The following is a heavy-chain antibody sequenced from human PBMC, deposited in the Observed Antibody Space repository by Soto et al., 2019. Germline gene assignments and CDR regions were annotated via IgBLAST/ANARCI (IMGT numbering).Heavy chain of an antibody. CDR2: IWYDGSNK. CDR3: ASGFDFWSGYYIHY. Sequence: GGSLRLSCAASGFTFSSYGMHWVRQAPGKGLEWVAVIWYDGSNKYYADSVKGRFTISRDNSKNTLYLQMNSLRAEDTSVYYCASGFDFWSGYYIHYWGQGTPVTVSS. CDR1: GFTFSSYG. V-gene: IGHV3-33*01. D-gene: IGHD3-3*01. J-gene: IGHJ4*02.